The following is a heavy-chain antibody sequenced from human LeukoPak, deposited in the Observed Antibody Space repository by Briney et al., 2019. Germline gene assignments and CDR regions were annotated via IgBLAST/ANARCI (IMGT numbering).Heavy chain of an antibody. D-gene: IGHD3-22*01. J-gene: IGHJ4*02. CDR2: ISGSGGST. V-gene: IGHV3-23*01. Sequence: GGSLRLSCAASGFTFSSYAMSWVRQAPGKGLEWVSAISGSGGSTYYADSVKSRFTISRDNSKNTLYLQMNSLRAEDTAVYYCAKDSSGYYCVNYYFDYWGQGTLVTVSS. CDR1: GFTFSSYA. CDR3: AKDSSGYYCVNYYFDY.